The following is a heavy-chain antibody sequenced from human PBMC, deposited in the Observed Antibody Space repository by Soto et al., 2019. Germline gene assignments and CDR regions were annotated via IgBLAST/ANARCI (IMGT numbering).Heavy chain of an antibody. CDR2: FDPEDGET. V-gene: IGHV1-24*01. CDR1: GYTLTELS. CDR3: ARGARDGYNHLYYYDY. Sequence: ASVKVSCKVSGYTLTELSMHWVRQAPGKGLEWMGGFDPEDGETIYAQKFQGRVTMTEDTSTDTAYMELSSLRSEDTAVYYCARGARDGYNHLYYYDYWGQGTLVTVS. D-gene: IGHD5-12*01. J-gene: IGHJ4*02.